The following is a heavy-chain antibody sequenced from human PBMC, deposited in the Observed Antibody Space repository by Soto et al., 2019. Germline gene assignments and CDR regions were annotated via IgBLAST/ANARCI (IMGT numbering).Heavy chain of an antibody. Sequence: ASVKVSCKASGYTFTSYDINWVRQATGQGLEWMGWMNPNSGNTAYAQKFQGRVTMTRNTSVSTAYMELSSLRSEDTAVYYCAREEVGATINWGQGTLVTVSS. CDR3: AREEVGATIN. D-gene: IGHD1-26*01. CDR2: MNPNSGNT. J-gene: IGHJ4*02. V-gene: IGHV1-8*01. CDR1: GYTFTSYD.